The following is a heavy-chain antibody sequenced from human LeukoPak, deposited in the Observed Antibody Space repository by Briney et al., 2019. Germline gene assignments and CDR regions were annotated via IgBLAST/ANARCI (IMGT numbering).Heavy chain of an antibody. V-gene: IGHV3-33*01. J-gene: IGHJ4*02. CDR1: GFTFSSYG. D-gene: IGHD1/OR15-1a*01. CDR2: IWYDGSNK. CDR3: ARDLTTSDN. Sequence: PGRSLRLSCAASGFTFSSYGMHWVRQAPGKGLEWVAVIWYDGSNKYYADSVKGRFTISRDNSKNTLYLQMNSLRDEDTALYYCARDLTTSDNWGQGTLVTVSS.